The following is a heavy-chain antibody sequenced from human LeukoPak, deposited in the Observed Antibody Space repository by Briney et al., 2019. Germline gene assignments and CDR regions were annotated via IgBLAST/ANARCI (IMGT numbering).Heavy chain of an antibody. D-gene: IGHD5-24*01. J-gene: IGHJ3*02. CDR3: ARVGSRDDAFDI. V-gene: IGHV3-21*01. CDR2: ISSSSDYI. Sequence: GGSLRLSCAASGFTFNNYIMNWVRQAPGKGLEWVSSISSSSDYIYYADSVKGRFTISRDNAKNSLYLQMNSLRAEDTAVYYCARVGSRDDAFDIWGQGTMVTVSS. CDR1: GFTFNNYI.